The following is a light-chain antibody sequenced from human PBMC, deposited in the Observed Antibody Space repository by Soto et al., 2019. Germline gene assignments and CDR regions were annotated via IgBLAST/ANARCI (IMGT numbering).Light chain of an antibody. J-gene: IGKJ3*01. CDR1: QSIGSSY. V-gene: IGKV3-20*01. Sequence: EIVLTQSPGTLSLSPGERATLSCRASQSIGSSYLAWYQQKPGQAPRLLIYGASGRATGIPDRFSGSGSGTDFTLTISRLEPEDFAVYYCQQYGSSPLTFGPGTKVDI. CDR2: GAS. CDR3: QQYGSSPLT.